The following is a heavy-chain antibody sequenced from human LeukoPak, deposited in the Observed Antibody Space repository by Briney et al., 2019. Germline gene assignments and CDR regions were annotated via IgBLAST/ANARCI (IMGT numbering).Heavy chain of an antibody. Sequence: AAVKVSCKASGYTFTDYYMHWVRQAPGQGVEWVGWINPNTGGTNYAQIFQGRVTMTRDTSISTAYMELTGLRSDDTAVYFCARKGGPRVNAFDIWGQGTMVTVSS. CDR3: ARKGGPRVNAFDI. J-gene: IGHJ3*02. CDR2: INPNTGGT. V-gene: IGHV1-2*02. CDR1: GYTFTDYY. D-gene: IGHD1-14*01.